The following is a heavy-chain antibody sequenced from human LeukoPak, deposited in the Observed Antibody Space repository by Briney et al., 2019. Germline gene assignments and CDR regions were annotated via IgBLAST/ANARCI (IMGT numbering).Heavy chain of an antibody. D-gene: IGHD4-17*01. CDR1: GFTFSNYW. V-gene: IGHV3-74*01. Sequence: GGSLRLSCAASGFTFSNYWMHWVRQAPGTGLEWVSRINPDGSSSNYADSVKGRFTMSRDNAKSMVYLRMDGLRAEDTAVFSCVRQAVSGDSGIAYWGRGVLVTVTS. J-gene: IGHJ4*02. CDR3: VRQAVSGDSGIAY. CDR2: INPDGSSS.